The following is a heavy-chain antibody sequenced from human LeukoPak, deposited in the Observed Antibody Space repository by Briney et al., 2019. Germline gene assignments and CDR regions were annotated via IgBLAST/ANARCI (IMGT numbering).Heavy chain of an antibody. CDR3: ATDLGATSLLYY. CDR2: FDPEGGET. D-gene: IGHD1-26*01. J-gene: IGHJ4*02. CDR1: GYTLTELS. V-gene: IGHV1-24*01. Sequence: ASVKVSCKVSGYTLTELSMHWVRQAPGKGLEWMGGFDPEGGETIYAQKFQGRVTMTEDTSTDTAYMELSGLRSEDTAVYHCATDLGATSLLYYWGQGTLVTVSS.